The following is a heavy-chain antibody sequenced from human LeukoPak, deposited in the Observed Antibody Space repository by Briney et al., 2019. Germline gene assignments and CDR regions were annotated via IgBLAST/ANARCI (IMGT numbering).Heavy chain of an antibody. Sequence: SETLSLTCTVSGGSMSGTSYYWGWIRQPPGKGLEWIGSVTYSGGTYYNPALKSRVSIFEDTSKNQFYLKLNFATAADTAVYYCARRVKVGNTGVYFATWGQGTLATVSS. CDR2: VTYSGGT. J-gene: IGHJ4*02. CDR3: ARRVKVGNTGVYFAT. V-gene: IGHV4-39*01. CDR1: GGSMSGTSYY. D-gene: IGHD1-26*01.